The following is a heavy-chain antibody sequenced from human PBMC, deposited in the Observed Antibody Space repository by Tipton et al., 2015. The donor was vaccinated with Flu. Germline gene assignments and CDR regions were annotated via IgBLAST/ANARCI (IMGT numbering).Heavy chain of an antibody. CDR2: IIPMFDSP. D-gene: IGHD2-15*01. J-gene: IGHJ3*02. CDR1: GGTFSSSE. CDR3: SRRDPNCSGGTCPDAFHI. V-gene: IGHV1-69*18. Sequence: QVQLVQSGAEVKKPGSSMRVSCEASGGTFSSSEISWVRQAPGQGLEWMGRIIPMFDSPSYAQKFQGRITIIADELANSVYMELSSLRTEDTAMYYCSRRDPNCSGGTCPDAFHIWGQGTMLTVSS.